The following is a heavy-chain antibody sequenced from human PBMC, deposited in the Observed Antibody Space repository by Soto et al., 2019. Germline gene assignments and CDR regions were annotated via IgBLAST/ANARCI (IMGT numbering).Heavy chain of an antibody. J-gene: IGHJ4*02. V-gene: IGHV4-31*03. Sequence: QVQLQESGPGLVKPSQTLSLTCSVSGGSISSGGYYWNWIRQHPGKGLEWIGYIYYSGNTYYNPSLKSRVTISADTTKNQFSMKLSSASAADTSVSYCSSNCRGQRCCYSWGQGTLVTVSS. CDR2: IYYSGNT. D-gene: IGHD5-18*01. CDR1: GGSISSGGYY. CDR3: SSNCRGQRCCYS.